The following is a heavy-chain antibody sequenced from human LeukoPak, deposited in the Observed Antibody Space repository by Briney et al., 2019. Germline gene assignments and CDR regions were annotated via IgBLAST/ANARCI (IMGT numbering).Heavy chain of an antibody. Sequence: SETLSLTCTVSGGSISSYYWSWIRPPPGKGLEWIGYIYYSGSTNYNPSLKSRVTISVDTSKNQFSLKLSSVTAADTAVYYCARVTHTKGGVGIDYWGQGTLVTVSS. CDR1: GGSISSYY. CDR2: IYYSGST. J-gene: IGHJ4*02. CDR3: ARVTHTKGGVGIDY. D-gene: IGHD2-15*01. V-gene: IGHV4-59*01.